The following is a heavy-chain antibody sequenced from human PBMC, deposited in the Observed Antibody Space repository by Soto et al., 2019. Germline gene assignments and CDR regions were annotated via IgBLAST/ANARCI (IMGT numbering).Heavy chain of an antibody. CDR2: IYYSGST. CDR1: GGSISSSSYY. D-gene: IGHD5-18*01. V-gene: IGHV4-39*01. CDR3: ARHGEERGYSYGYEDY. Sequence: TSETLSLTCTVSGGSISSSSYYWGWIRQPPGKGLEWIGSIYYSGSTYYNPSLKSRVTISVDTSKNQFSLKLSSVTAADTAVYYCARHGEERGYSYGYEDYWGQGTLVTVSS. J-gene: IGHJ4*02.